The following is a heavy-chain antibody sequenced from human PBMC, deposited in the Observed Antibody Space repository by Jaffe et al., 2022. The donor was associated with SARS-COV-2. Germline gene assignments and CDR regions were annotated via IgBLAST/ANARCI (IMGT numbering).Heavy chain of an antibody. V-gene: IGHV4-61*02. CDR1: GGSISSGSYY. D-gene: IGHD3-22*01. CDR2: IYTSGST. Sequence: QVQLQESGPGLVKPSQTLSLTCTVSGGSISSGSYYWSWIRQPAGKGLEWIGRIYTSGSTNYNPSLKSRVTISVDTSKNQFSLKLSSVTAADTAVYYCAGRTYYYDSSGSDPGLRWFDPWGQGTLVTVSS. J-gene: IGHJ5*02. CDR3: AGRTYYYDSSGSDPGLRWFDP.